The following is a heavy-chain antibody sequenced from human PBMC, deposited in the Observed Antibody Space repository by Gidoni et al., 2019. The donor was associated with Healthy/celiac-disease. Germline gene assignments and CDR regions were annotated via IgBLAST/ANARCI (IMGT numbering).Heavy chain of an antibody. CDR2: IIPIFGTA. Sequence: QVQLVQSGAEVKKPGSSVKVSCKASGGTFSSYAISWVRQAPGQGLEWMGGIIPIFGTANYAQKFQGRVTITADESTSTAYMELSSLRSEDTAVYYCARDRCWGGDCYFDYWGQGTLVTVSS. J-gene: IGHJ4*02. CDR3: ARDRCWGGDCYFDY. CDR1: GGTFSSYA. V-gene: IGHV1-69*01. D-gene: IGHD2-21*02.